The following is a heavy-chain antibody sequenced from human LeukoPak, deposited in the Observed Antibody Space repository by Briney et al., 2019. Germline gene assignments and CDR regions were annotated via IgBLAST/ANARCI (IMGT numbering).Heavy chain of an antibody. D-gene: IGHD2-15*01. V-gene: IGHV4-59*08. CDR1: GDSISSYH. CDR3: ATYTRHCSGGTCYSIDY. CDR2: VYYSGST. Sequence: TSETLSLTCTVSGDSISSYHWTWIRQPPGRGLEWIGYVYYSGSTNYNPSLKSRVTISLDTSNNQFSLRQTSVTAADTAIYYCATYTRHCSGGTCYSIDYWGQGTLVTVSS. J-gene: IGHJ4*02.